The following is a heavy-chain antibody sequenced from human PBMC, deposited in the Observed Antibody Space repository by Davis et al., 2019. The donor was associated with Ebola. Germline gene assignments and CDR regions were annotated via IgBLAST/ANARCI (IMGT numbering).Heavy chain of an antibody. CDR3: ARGSAAGIYYYYYYGMDV. CDR1: GGSISSSSYY. CDR2: IYYSGST. D-gene: IGHD6-13*01. Sequence: GSLRLSCTVSGGSISSSSYYWGWIRQPPGKGLEWIGSIYYSGSTYYNPSLKRRVTISVDTSKNQFSLKLSSVTAADTAVYYCARGSAAGIYYYYYYGMDVWGQGTTVTVSS. J-gene: IGHJ6*02. V-gene: IGHV4-39*01.